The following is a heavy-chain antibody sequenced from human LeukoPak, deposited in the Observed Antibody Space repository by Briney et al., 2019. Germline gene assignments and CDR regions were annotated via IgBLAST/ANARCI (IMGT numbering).Heavy chain of an antibody. D-gene: IGHD5-18*01. CDR1: GGSISSYY. J-gene: IGHJ4*02. CDR3: AGHSLGYRYGLFDY. V-gene: IGHV4-59*08. Sequence: SETLSLTCTVSGGSISSYYWSWIRQPPGKGLEWIGYIYYSGSTNYNPSLKSRVTISIDTSKNQFSLKVSSVSAADTAVYYCAGHSLGYRYGLFDYWGQGTLVTVSS. CDR2: IYYSGST.